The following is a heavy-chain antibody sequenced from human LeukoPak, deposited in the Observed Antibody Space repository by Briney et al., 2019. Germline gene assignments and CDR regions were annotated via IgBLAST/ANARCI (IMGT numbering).Heavy chain of an antibody. Sequence: GGSLRLSCAASGFTVSSNYMSWVRQAPGKGLEWVSVIYSGGSTYYADSVKGRFTISRDNSKNTLYLQMNSLRAEDTAVYYCARVRGYGSGSFDAFDIWGQGTMVTVSS. V-gene: IGHV3-66*01. CDR2: IYSGGST. J-gene: IGHJ3*02. CDR3: ARVRGYGSGSFDAFDI. D-gene: IGHD3-10*01. CDR1: GFTVSSNY.